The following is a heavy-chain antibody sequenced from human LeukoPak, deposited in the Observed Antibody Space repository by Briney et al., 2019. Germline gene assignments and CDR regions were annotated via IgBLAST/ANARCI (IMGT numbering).Heavy chain of an antibody. CDR2: IKSKTDGGTT. Sequence: GGSLRLSCAASGFTFSNAWMSWVRQAPGKGLEWVGRIKSKTDGGTTDYAAPVKGRLTISRDDSKNTLYLQMNSLKTEDTAVYYCTTIAAAGTSWFDPWGQGTLVTVSS. V-gene: IGHV3-15*01. CDR3: TTIAAAGTSWFDP. J-gene: IGHJ5*02. D-gene: IGHD6-13*01. CDR1: GFTFSNAW.